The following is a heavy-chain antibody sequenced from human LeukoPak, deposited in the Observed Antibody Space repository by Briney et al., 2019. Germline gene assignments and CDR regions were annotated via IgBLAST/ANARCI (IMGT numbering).Heavy chain of an antibody. V-gene: IGHV1-69*06. CDR3: ARELGYSYGSFDY. Sequence: SVKVSCKASGGTFSSYAISWVRQAPGQGLELMGGIIPIFGTANYAQKFQGRVTITADKSTSTAYMELSSLRSEDTAVYYCARELGYSYGSFDYWGQGTLVTVSS. CDR2: IIPIFGTA. D-gene: IGHD5-18*01. CDR1: GGTFSSYA. J-gene: IGHJ4*02.